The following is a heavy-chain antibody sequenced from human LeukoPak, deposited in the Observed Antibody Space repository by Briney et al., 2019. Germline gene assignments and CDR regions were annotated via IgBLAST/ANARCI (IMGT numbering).Heavy chain of an antibody. D-gene: IGHD3-16*01. Sequence: SETLSLTCTVSGGSISSSTYHWGAIRQPPGNGLEWIGSIFFSGSTYYNPSLKSRVTISVDTSKNQFSLRLSSVTAADTAVYYCARHGIDVLLKDYYFDYWGQGTRVTVSS. J-gene: IGHJ4*02. CDR2: IFFSGST. V-gene: IGHV4-39*01. CDR3: ARHGIDVLLKDYYFDY. CDR1: GGSISSSTYH.